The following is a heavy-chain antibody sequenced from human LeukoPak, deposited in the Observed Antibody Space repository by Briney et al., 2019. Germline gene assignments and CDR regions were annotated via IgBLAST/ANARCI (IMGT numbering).Heavy chain of an antibody. CDR3: AKDGYSSSWYVNHNWFDP. D-gene: IGHD6-13*01. CDR1: GGTFSSYD. J-gene: IGHJ5*02. CDR2: INPNSGGT. Sequence: GASVKVSCKASGGTFSSYDISWVRQAPGQGLEWMGWINPNSGGTNYAQKFQGRVTMTRDTSISTAYMELSRLRSDDTAVYYCAKDGYSSSWYVNHNWFDPWGQGTLVTVSS. V-gene: IGHV1-2*02.